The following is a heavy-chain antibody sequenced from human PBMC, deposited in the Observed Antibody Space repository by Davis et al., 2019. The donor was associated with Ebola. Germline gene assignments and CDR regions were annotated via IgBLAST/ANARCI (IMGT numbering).Heavy chain of an antibody. CDR2: IVGGGGLT. Sequence: GESLKISCAASGFTFSTYAMSWVRQAPGKGLEWVSTIVGGGGLTYYADSVKGRFTISRDNSKSTLSLQMNSLRAEDTAVYYCAKAFEGYDFWSGYTPIDYWGQGTLVTVSS. V-gene: IGHV3-23*01. CDR1: GFTFSTYA. D-gene: IGHD3-3*01. J-gene: IGHJ4*02. CDR3: AKAFEGYDFWSGYTPIDY.